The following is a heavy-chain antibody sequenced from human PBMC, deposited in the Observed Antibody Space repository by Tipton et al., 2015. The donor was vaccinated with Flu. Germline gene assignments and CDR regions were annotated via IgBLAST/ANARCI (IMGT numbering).Heavy chain of an antibody. D-gene: IGHD2-2*01. Sequence: SLRLSCAASGFTFSSYAMHWVRQAPGKGLEWVAVISYDGSNKYYADSVKGRFTISRDNSKNTLYLQMNSLRAEDMAVYYCARDRGGGYCSSTSCGAGFDLWGRGTLVTVSS. J-gene: IGHJ2*01. CDR2: ISYDGSNK. CDR1: GFTFSSYA. V-gene: IGHV3-30-3*01. CDR3: ARDRGGGYCSSTSCGAGFDL.